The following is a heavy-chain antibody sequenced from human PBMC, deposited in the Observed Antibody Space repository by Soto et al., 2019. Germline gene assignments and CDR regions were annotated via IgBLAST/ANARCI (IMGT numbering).Heavy chain of an antibody. CDR2: ISSSSSYI. CDR3: ATEDLERGGDPFDY. Sequence: PGGSLRLSCAASGFTFSSYSMNWVRQAPGKGLEWVSSISSSSSYIYYADSVKGRFTISRDNAKNSLYLQMNSLRAEDTAVYYCATEDLERGGDPFDYWGQGTLVTVSS. V-gene: IGHV3-21*01. D-gene: IGHD1-1*01. J-gene: IGHJ4*02. CDR1: GFTFSSYS.